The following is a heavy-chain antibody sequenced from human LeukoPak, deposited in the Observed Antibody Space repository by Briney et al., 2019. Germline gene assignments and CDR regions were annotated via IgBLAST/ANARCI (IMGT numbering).Heavy chain of an antibody. J-gene: IGHJ2*01. CDR2: INPKSGGT. CDR1: GYTFTGYY. D-gene: IGHD2-15*01. CDR3: ARDENRYCSGGSCYSLLYWYFDL. Sequence: ASVKVSCKASGYTFTGYYMHWVRQAPGQGLEWMGWINPKSGGTNYAQKFQGRVTMTRDTSISTANMELSRLRSDDTAVYYCARDENRYCSGGSCYSLLYWYFDLWGRGTLVTVSS. V-gene: IGHV1-2*02.